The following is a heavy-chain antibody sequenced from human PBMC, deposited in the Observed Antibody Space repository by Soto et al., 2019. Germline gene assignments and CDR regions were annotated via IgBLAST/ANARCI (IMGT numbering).Heavy chain of an antibody. CDR3: ARDYYYDSSAVIDY. J-gene: IGHJ4*02. CDR1: GYTFTSYG. V-gene: IGHV1-18*01. CDR2: ISAYNGNT. Sequence: QVQLVQSGAEVKKPGASVKVSCKASGYTFTSYGISWVRQAPGQGLEWMGWISAYNGNTNYAQKLQGRVTMTTDTSTSKAYMGLRRLRSDDTAVDYCARDYYYDSSAVIDYWGQGTLVTVSS. D-gene: IGHD3-22*01.